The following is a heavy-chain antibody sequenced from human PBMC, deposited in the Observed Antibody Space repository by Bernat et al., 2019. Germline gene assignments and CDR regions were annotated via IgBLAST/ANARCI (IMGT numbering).Heavy chain of an antibody. D-gene: IGHD3-3*01. J-gene: IGHJ3*02. V-gene: IGHV3-7*03. CDR2: IKQDGSEQ. Sequence: EEQLVESGGGLVQPGGSLRLSCIASGFTFSSYWMSWVRRAPGKGLEWVANIKQDGSEQYYVGSVKGRFTISRDEARNSLYLQMNSLRAEDTAVYYCAKDAGTYYDSATGAFDIWGQGTMVTVSS. CDR1: GFTFSSYW. CDR3: AKDAGTYYDSATGAFDI.